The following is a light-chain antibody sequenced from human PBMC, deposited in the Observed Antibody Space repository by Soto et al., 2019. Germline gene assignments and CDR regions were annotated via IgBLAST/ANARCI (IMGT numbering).Light chain of an antibody. CDR1: QSVGTF. CDR2: DAS. J-gene: IGKJ1*01. V-gene: IGKV3-11*01. Sequence: EIVLTQSPATLSLSPGERATLSCRASQSVGTFFAWYQQKPGQAPRLLIYDASNRATGIPARFSGSGSGTDFTLTISSLEPEDFAVYYCQRCNNWPQWTFGQGTKVDIK. CDR3: QRCNNWPQWT.